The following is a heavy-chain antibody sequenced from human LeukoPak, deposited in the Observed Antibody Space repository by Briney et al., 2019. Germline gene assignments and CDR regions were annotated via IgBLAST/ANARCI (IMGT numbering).Heavy chain of an antibody. CDR3: AKGVYCSSSSCYKEVNYLDP. CDR1: GFSFSSYS. V-gene: IGHV3-21*01. CDR2: FSSSSNYI. Sequence: PGGSLRLSCGASGFSFSSYSMNWVRQAPGKGLEWVSSFSSSSNYIHYADSVKGRFTISRDNSKNTLYLQMKSLRADDTAVYYCAKGVYCSSSSCYKEVNYLDPWGQGTLVTVPS. J-gene: IGHJ5*02. D-gene: IGHD2-2*02.